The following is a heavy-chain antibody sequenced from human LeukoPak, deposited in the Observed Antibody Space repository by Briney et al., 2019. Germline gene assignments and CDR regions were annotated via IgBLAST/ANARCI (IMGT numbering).Heavy chain of an antibody. Sequence: PGGSLRLSCAVSGFAFNSYAMHWVRQAPGEGLEWEAFISHDGSAQSYADSVKGRFTIPRDNSKNTLYLQMNSLRPEDTAVYYCARDLSGTYMVDYWGQGTLVTVSS. CDR2: ISHDGSAQ. CDR3: ARDLSGTYMVDY. J-gene: IGHJ4*02. V-gene: IGHV3-30-3*01. D-gene: IGHD1-26*01. CDR1: GFAFNSYA.